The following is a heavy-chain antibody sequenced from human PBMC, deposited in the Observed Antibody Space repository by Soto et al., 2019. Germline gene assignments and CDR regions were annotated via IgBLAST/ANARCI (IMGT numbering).Heavy chain of an antibody. V-gene: IGHV3-30*18. CDR3: AKDRMGAGVRGYFDY. CDR2: ISYDGSNK. D-gene: IGHD3-10*01. Sequence: QVQLVESGGGVVKHGKSLRLSCAGSGFTFSSYGMDWVRQAPGKGLEWVAVISYDGSNKYYADSVKGRFTISRDNSKNTLYLQRSSLIADDTAVYYCAKDRMGAGVRGYFDYWGQGTMVTFSS. J-gene: IGHJ4*02. CDR1: GFTFSSYG.